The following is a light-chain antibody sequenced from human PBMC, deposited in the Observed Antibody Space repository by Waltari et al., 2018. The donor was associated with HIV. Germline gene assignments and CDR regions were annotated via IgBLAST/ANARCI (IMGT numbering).Light chain of an antibody. CDR1: SSNIGSNT. CDR2: SNN. Sequence: QSVLTQPPSASGTPGQRVTIPCSGSSSNIGSNTVHWYQQPPGTAPKLLIYSNNQRPSGVPDRFSGSKSGTSASLAIRGLQSEDEADYYCAAWDDSLNGVVFGGGTKLTVL. J-gene: IGLJ2*01. CDR3: AAWDDSLNGVV. V-gene: IGLV1-44*01.